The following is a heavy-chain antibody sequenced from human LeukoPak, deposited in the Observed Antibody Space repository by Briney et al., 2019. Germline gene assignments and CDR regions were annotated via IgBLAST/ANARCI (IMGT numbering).Heavy chain of an antibody. D-gene: IGHD3-9*01. CDR3: ARKRYFDWLLPSNWFDP. CDR1: GGSFSGYY. Sequence: SETLSLTCAVYGGSFSGYYWSWIRQPPGKGLEWIGEINHSGSTNYNPSLKSRVTISVDTSKNQFSLKLSSVTAADTAVYYCARKRYFDWLLPSNWFDPWGQGTPVTVSS. V-gene: IGHV4-34*01. J-gene: IGHJ5*02. CDR2: INHSGST.